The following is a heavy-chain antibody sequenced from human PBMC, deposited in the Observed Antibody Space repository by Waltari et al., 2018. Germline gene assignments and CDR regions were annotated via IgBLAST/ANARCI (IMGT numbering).Heavy chain of an antibody. J-gene: IGHJ3*02. CDR3: ASSVVVTNDAFDI. V-gene: IGHV1-8*01. D-gene: IGHD2-21*02. CDR1: GYTFSNYD. Sequence: QVQLVQSGAEVKKPGASVKVSCKASGYTFSNYDINWVRQANGQRLEWMGWTNHNSGNTGYAQKVQGRVTMTRNTSISTAYMELSSLRSEDTAVYYCASSVVVTNDAFDIWGQGTMVTVSS. CDR2: TNHNSGNT.